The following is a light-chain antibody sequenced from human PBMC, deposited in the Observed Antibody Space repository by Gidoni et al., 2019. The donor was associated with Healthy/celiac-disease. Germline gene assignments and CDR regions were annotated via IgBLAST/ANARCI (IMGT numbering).Light chain of an antibody. Sequence: QSALTQPAYVSGSPGRSITISCTGKSSDVGNYNLVSWYQQHPGTVPKLMIYEGTRRPSGVSNRFSGSKSGTTSSLTISGLQAEDEADYYCCSYAGSTTFWVFGGGTRLTVL. CDR1: SSDVGNYNL. J-gene: IGLJ3*02. V-gene: IGLV2-23*01. CDR3: CSYAGSTTFWV. CDR2: EGT.